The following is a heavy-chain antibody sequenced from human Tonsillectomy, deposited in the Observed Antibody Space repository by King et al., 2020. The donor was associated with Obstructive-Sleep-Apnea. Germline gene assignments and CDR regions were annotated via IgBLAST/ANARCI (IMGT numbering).Heavy chain of an antibody. V-gene: IGHV4-38-2*02. CDR3: ARSGRGPCSSTSCPYFYYYYGMDV. Sequence: QLQESGPGLVKPSETLSLTCTVSGYSISSGYYWGWIRQPPGKGLEWIGSIYHSGSTYYNPSLKSRVTISLDTSKNQFSLKLSSVTAADTAVYYCARSGRGPCSSTSCPYFYYYYGMDVWGQGTTVTVSS. D-gene: IGHD2-2*01. J-gene: IGHJ6*02. CDR1: GYSISSGYY. CDR2: IYHSGST.